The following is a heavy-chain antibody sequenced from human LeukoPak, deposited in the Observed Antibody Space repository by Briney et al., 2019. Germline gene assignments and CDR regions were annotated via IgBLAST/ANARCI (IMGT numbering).Heavy chain of an antibody. CDR2: IKQDGSEK. J-gene: IGHJ6*04. CDR1: GFTFSSYW. D-gene: IGHD6-13*01. Sequence: PGGSLRLSCAASGFTFSSYWMSWVRQAPGKGLEWVANIKQDGSEKYYVDSVKGRFTISRDNAKNSLYLQMNSPRAEDTAVYYCARDQGIAAAGTDGMDVWGKGTTVTVSS. V-gene: IGHV3-7*03. CDR3: ARDQGIAAAGTDGMDV.